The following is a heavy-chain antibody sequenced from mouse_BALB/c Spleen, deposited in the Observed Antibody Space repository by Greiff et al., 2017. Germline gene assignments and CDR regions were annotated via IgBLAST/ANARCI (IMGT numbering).Heavy chain of an antibody. J-gene: IGHJ2*01. D-gene: IGHD3-1*01. V-gene: IGHV1-82*01. CDR3: ARGRDYSFDY. CDR1: GYAFSSSW. Sequence: QVQLQQSGPELVKPGASVKISCKASGYAFSSSWMNWVKQRPGQGLEWIGRIYPGDGDTNYNGKFKGKATLTADKSSSTAYMQLSSLTSVDSAVYFCARGRDYSFDYWGQGTTLTVSS. CDR2: IYPGDGDT.